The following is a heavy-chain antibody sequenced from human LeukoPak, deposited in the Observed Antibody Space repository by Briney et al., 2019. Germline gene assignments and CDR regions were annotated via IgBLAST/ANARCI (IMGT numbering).Heavy chain of an antibody. CDR1: GYTFTSYG. D-gene: IGHD1-26*01. Sequence: ASVKVSCKASGYTFTSYGITWVRQAPGQGLEWMGWIRAYNGNTNYARELQGRVTMTTDTSTSTAYMELRSLRSDDTAVYYCAREGLYSGSPMADYWGQGTLVTVSS. CDR2: IRAYNGNT. J-gene: IGHJ4*02. V-gene: IGHV1-18*01. CDR3: AREGLYSGSPMADY.